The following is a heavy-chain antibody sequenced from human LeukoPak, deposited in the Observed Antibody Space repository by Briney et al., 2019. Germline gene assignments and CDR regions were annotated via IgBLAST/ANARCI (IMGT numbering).Heavy chain of an antibody. D-gene: IGHD5-18*01. V-gene: IGHV4-34*01. CDR3: ASASRGYSYAPLVY. CDR2: INHSGST. Sequence: PSETLSLTCAVYGGSFSGYYWSWIRQPPGKGLEWIGEINHSGSTNYNPALKSRGTISVGTSKNQFSLKLSSVTAADTAVYYCASASRGYSYAPLVYWRQGTLLTVSS. J-gene: IGHJ4*02. CDR1: GGSFSGYY.